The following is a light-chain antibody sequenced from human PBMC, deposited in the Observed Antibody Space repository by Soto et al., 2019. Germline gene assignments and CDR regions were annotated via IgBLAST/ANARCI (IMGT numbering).Light chain of an antibody. CDR3: SSYTSDSTYV. CDR1: SSDVGGYTS. J-gene: IGLJ1*01. Sequence: QSALTQPPSLSGSPGQSITISCTGTSSDVGGYTSVSWYQQHPGKAPKLVIYEVSDRPSGVSSRFSGSKSGNTASLTISGLQAEGEADYYCSSYTSDSTYVFGTGTKLTVL. CDR2: EVS. V-gene: IGLV2-14*01.